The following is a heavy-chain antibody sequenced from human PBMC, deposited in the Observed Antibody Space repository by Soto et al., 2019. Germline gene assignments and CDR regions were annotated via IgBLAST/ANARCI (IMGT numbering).Heavy chain of an antibody. CDR2: VSGSGTSA. V-gene: IGHV3-23*01. CDR3: AKLVSNGWYDAFDI. D-gene: IGHD6-19*01. CDR1: GFTFSIYA. J-gene: IGHJ3*02. Sequence: EVQLLESGGGLVQPGGSLRLSCAASGFTFSIYAMTWVRQAPGKGLEWVSTVSGSGTSAYYADSVKGRFTFSRDNSKNTLYLHMNSLRAEDTALYYCAKLVSNGWYDAFDIWGQGTVVTVSS.